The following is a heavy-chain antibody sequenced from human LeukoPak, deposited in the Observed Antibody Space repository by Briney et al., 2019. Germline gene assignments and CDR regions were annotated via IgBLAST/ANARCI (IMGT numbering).Heavy chain of an antibody. V-gene: IGHV3-23*01. CDR1: GFTFSSYA. Sequence: GGSLRLSCAASGFTFSSYAMSWVRQAPGRGLEWVSTISGSGGNTYYADSVKGRFTISRDNSKNTLYLQMNSLRAGDTAVYYCAKEGNGRAVAGLFDFWGQGTLVTVSS. CDR2: ISGSGGNT. D-gene: IGHD6-13*01. J-gene: IGHJ4*02. CDR3: AKEGNGRAVAGLFDF.